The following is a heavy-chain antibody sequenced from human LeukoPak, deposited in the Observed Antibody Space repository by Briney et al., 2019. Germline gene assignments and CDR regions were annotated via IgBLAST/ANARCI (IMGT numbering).Heavy chain of an antibody. D-gene: IGHD5/OR15-5a*01. Sequence: ASVKVSCKASGYTFTGYYMHWVRQAPGQGREWMGRINPNSGGTNYAQKFQGRVTMTRDTSISTAYMELSRLRSDDTAVYYCARVEFYVGTDYWGQGTQVTVSS. J-gene: IGHJ4*02. CDR2: INPNSGGT. CDR1: GYTFTGYY. V-gene: IGHV1-2*06. CDR3: ARVEFYVGTDY.